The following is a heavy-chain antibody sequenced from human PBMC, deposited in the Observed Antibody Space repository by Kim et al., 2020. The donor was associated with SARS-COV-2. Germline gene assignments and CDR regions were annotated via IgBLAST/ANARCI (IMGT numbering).Heavy chain of an antibody. Sequence: GGSLRLSCAASGFTFSNYGMNWVRQAPGKGLEWVSSISISSSYIYSADSVKGRFTFSRDSAKNSLYLQMNSLSAEATAADYCARDSGPGTTLVAAFDIWG. CDR1: GFTFSNYG. D-gene: IGHD1-1*01. J-gene: IGHJ3*02. CDR3: ARDSGPGTTLVAAFDI. CDR2: ISISSSYI. V-gene: IGHV3-21*01.